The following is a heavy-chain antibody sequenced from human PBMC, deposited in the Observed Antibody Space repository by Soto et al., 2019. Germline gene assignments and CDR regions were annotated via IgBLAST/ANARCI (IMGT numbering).Heavy chain of an antibody. CDR2: INPRGFFT. J-gene: IGHJ5*02. D-gene: IGHD3-10*01. V-gene: IGHV1-46*01. Sequence: QVQLVQSGAEVKKPGASVKVSRKASGYTFTSYNIHWVRQAPGQGLEWVGMINPRGFFTTYAQKFRGRVTMTGDTSTSVVYMELTNLRSEDTAVYYCAGAAGRFGELFWFDPWGQGTLVSVSS. CDR1: GYTFTSYN. CDR3: AGAAGRFGELFWFDP.